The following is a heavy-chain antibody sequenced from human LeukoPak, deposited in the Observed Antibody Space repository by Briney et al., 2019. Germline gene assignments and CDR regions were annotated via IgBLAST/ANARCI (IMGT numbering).Heavy chain of an antibody. CDR2: IYYSGST. D-gene: IGHD6-6*01. J-gene: IGHJ3*02. V-gene: IGHV4-31*03. CDR3: ARARPLDAFDI. Sequence: SQTLSLTCTVSGGSISNGGYYWSWIRQHPGKGLEWIGYIYYSGSTYYNPSLKSRVTISVDTSKNQFSLKLSSVTAADTAVYYCARARPLDAFDIWGQGTMVTVSS. CDR1: GGSISNGGYY.